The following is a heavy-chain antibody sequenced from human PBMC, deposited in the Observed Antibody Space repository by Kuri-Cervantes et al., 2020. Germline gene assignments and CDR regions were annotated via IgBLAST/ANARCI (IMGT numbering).Heavy chain of an antibody. Sequence: SCKASGYTFTGYYMHWVRQAPGKGLEWVSVIYSGGSTYYADSVKGRFTISRDNSKNTLYLQMNSLRAEDTAVYYCAREGGNFYGSGSYANYYYYGMDVWGQGTTVTVSS. CDR1: GYTFTGYY. CDR2: IYSGGST. J-gene: IGHJ6*02. D-gene: IGHD3-10*01. V-gene: IGHV3-66*01. CDR3: AREGGNFYGSGSYANYYYYGMDV.